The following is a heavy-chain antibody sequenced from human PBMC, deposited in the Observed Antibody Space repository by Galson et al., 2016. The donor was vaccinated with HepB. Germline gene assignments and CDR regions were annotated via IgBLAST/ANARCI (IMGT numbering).Heavy chain of an antibody. CDR3: AKEGWFGELLYGHFDF. CDR1: GFTFSSFA. D-gene: IGHD3-10*01. J-gene: IGHJ4*02. Sequence: SLRLSCAASGFTFSSFAMSWVRRVPGKGLEWVSAISGRGDRIRYAESVKGRSIISRDNPKNTLDVEMKNLRVEDTAVYYCAKEGWFGELLYGHFDFWGQGTLVTVSS. V-gene: IGHV3-23*01. CDR2: ISGRGDRI.